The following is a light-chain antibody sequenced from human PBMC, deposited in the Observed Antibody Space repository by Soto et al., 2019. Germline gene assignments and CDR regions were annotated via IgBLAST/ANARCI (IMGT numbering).Light chain of an antibody. V-gene: IGKV3-20*01. CDR3: QQYGALPPT. CDR2: NTF. Sequence: PGERVTLSCRTSQSVVNYQLAWYRQKPGQAPRLLIYNTFHRATGIPDRFSGTGSETDFTLTISRLEPEDFAVYHCQQYGALPPTFGQGTKVDI. CDR1: QSVVNYQ. J-gene: IGKJ1*01.